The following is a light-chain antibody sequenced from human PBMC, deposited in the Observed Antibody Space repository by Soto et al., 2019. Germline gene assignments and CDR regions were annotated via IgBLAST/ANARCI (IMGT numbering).Light chain of an antibody. V-gene: IGKV1-5*01. CDR2: DAS. CDR1: QSISSW. CDR3: QQYNSYST. Sequence: DIQLTQSPSFLSASVGDRVTITFRASQSISSWLAWYQQKPGKAPKLLIYDASSLESGGPSRFSGSGSGTEFTLTISSLQPDDFATYYCQQYNSYSTFGQGTKVDIK. J-gene: IGKJ1*01.